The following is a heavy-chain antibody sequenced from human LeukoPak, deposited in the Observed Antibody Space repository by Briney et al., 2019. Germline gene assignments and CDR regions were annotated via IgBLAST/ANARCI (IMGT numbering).Heavy chain of an antibody. CDR1: GGSISNSDYY. J-gene: IGHJ4*02. CDR3: ARRVLLWFGESQYYFDY. CDR2: IDYRGSA. D-gene: IGHD3-10*01. Sequence: SETLSLTCTVSGGSISNSDYYWGWIRQPPGKGLEWIGSIDYRGSAYYNPSLESRLTLSIDTSKNQFSLRLSSVTAGDTAIYYCARRVLLWFGESQYYFDYWGQGTLVTVSS. V-gene: IGHV4-39*01.